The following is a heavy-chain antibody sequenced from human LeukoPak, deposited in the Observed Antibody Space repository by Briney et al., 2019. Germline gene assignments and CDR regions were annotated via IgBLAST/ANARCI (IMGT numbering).Heavy chain of an antibody. V-gene: IGHV4-39*01. D-gene: IGHD1-7*01. CDR1: GGSIRNSYYY. CDR2: IYYSGSS. CDR3: ARRLRTTNYYFDY. J-gene: IGHJ4*02. Sequence: PSETLSLTCTVSGGSIRNSYYYWGWIRQPPGKGLDWIGSIYYSGSSHYNPSLKSRITISVDTSKNQFSLKLSSVTAADTAVYYCARRLRTTNYYFDYWGLGTLVTVSS.